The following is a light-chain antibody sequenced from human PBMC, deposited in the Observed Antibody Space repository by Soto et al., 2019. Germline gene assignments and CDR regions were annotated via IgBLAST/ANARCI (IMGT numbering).Light chain of an antibody. CDR1: QSVSSY. V-gene: IGKV3-11*01. J-gene: IGKJ4*01. Sequence: EIVLPQFPATLSLSPGERATLSCRASQSVSSYLAWYQQKPGQAPRLLIYDASNRATGIPARFSGSGSGTDFTLTISSLEPEDFAVYYCQQRSNFFGGGTKVDIK. CDR2: DAS. CDR3: QQRSNF.